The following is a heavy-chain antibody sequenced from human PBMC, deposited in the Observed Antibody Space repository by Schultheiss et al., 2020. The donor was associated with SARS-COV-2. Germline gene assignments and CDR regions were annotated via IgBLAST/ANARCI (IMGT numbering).Heavy chain of an antibody. CDR3: ARDLLLPSTQNSGYDWGLDYYYGMDV. D-gene: IGHD5-12*01. Sequence: ASVKVSCKASGGTFSSYAISWVRQAPGQGLEWMGRIIPNSGGTKFAQKFQGRVTMTRDTSISAAYMELRSLTSDDTAVYYCARDLLLPSTQNSGYDWGLDYYYGMDVWGQGTTVTVSS. V-gene: IGHV1-2*02. CDR1: GGTFSSYA. CDR2: IIPNSGGT. J-gene: IGHJ6*02.